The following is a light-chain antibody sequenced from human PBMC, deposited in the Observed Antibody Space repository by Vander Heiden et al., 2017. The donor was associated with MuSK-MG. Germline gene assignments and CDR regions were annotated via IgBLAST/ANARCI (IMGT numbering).Light chain of an antibody. CDR1: QSLLYSANSRSY. Sequence: DSVMTQSPDSLAVSLGAGATINCKSRQSLLYSANSRSYLAWYQQKPGQPPRLLIYWASTRESGVPDRFSGSGSGTDFTLTISSLQAEDVAVYYCQQDDSTPYIFGQGTKLEIK. CDR2: WAS. J-gene: IGKJ2*01. CDR3: QQDDSTPYI. V-gene: IGKV4-1*01.